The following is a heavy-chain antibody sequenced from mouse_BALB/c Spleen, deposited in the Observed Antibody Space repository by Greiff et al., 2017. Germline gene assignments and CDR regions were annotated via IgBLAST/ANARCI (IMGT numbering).Heavy chain of an antibody. J-gene: IGHJ1*01. V-gene: IGHV1-14*01. CDR2: INPYNDGT. D-gene: IGHD1-1*01. Sequence: VQLQQSGPELVKPGASVKMSCKASGYTFTSYVMHWVKQKPGQVLEWIGYINPYNDGTKYNEKFKGKATLTSYKSSSTAYMELSSLTSEDSAVYYCARYYGYGYFDVWGAGTTVTVSS. CDR1: GYTFTSYV. CDR3: ARYYGYGYFDV.